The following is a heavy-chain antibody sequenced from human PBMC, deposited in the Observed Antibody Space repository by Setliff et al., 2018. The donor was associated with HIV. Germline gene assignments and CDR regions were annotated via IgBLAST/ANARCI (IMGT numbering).Heavy chain of an antibody. CDR3: ARCLVRWLVPRYYYGMDV. Sequence: VASVKVSCKASGYTFTNYDINWVRQATGQGLEWMGWMNPNSGNTGYARKFQGRVTMTKNTSISTAYMELSSLRSGDTAVYYCARCLVRWLVPRYYYGMDVWGQGTTVTVSS. CDR2: MNPNSGNT. CDR1: GYTFTNYD. D-gene: IGHD6-19*01. V-gene: IGHV1-8*02. J-gene: IGHJ6*02.